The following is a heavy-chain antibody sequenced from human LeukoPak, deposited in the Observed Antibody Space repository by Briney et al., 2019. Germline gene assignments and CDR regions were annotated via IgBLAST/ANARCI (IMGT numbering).Heavy chain of an antibody. V-gene: IGHV4-34*01. CDR2: INHSGST. J-gene: IGHJ4*02. D-gene: IGHD3-10*01. CDR3: AREESGLLWFGELFRRDY. CDR1: GGSFSGYY. Sequence: SETLSLTCAVYGGSFSGYYWSWLRQPPGKGLEWIGEINHSGSTNYNPSLKSRVTISVDTSKNQFSLKLSSVTAADTAVYYCAREESGLLWFGELFRRDYWGQGTLVTVSS.